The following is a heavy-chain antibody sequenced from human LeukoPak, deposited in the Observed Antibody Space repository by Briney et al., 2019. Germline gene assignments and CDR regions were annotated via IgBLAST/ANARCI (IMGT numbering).Heavy chain of an antibody. CDR3: ARSELLWFGGVNSGFDY. V-gene: IGHV4-61*05. CDR1: GGSISSSSYY. J-gene: IGHJ4*02. D-gene: IGHD3-10*01. CDR2: VYYSGST. Sequence: SETLSLTCTVSGGSISSSSYYWGWIRQPPGKGLEWIGYVYYSGSTNYNPSLKSRVTISVDTSETQFSLKLSSVTAADTAVYYCARSELLWFGGVNSGFDYWGQGTLVTVSS.